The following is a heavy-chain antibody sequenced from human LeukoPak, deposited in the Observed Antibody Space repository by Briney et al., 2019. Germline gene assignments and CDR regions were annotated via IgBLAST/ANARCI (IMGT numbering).Heavy chain of an antibody. D-gene: IGHD6-13*01. V-gene: IGHV3-30*04. J-gene: IGHJ4*02. CDR1: GFTFGSYA. CDR2: ISYDGSNK. CDR3: ATSGRIAAVYYFDY. Sequence: GGSLRLSCAASGFTFGSYAMHWVRQAPGKGLEWVAVISYDGSNKYYADSVKGRFTISRDNSKNTLYLQMNSLRAEDTAVYYCATSGRIAAVYYFDYWGQGTLVTVSS.